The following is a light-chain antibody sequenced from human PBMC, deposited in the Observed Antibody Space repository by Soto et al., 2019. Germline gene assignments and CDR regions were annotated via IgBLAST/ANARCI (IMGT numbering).Light chain of an antibody. V-gene: IGKV3-20*01. CDR2: GAS. CDR1: QSVNRF. CDR3: HHYVGSPWA. J-gene: IGKJ1*01. Sequence: EIVLTQSPGTLSLSPGERATLSCRASQSVNRFLAWFQQKPGQAPRLLIYGASNRATGIPDRFSGSGSETDFTLIITRLEPEDFAVYYCHHYVGSPWAFGQGTKGENK.